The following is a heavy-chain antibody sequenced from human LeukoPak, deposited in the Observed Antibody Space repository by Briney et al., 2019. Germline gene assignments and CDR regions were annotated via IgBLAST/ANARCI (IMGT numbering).Heavy chain of an antibody. Sequence: GGSLRLSCAASGFTFSSYSMNWVRQAPGKGLEWVSYISSRSTTMYYADSVKGRFTISRDNAKNSLCLQMNSLRAEDTATYYCASVHTNLGYWGQGTLVTVSS. CDR3: ASVHTNLGY. CDR2: ISSRSTTM. D-gene: IGHD1-14*01. J-gene: IGHJ4*02. CDR1: GFTFSSYS. V-gene: IGHV3-48*01.